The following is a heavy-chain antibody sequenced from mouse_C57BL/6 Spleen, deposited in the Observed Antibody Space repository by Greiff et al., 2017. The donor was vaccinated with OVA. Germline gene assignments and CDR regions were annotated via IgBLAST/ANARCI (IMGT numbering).Heavy chain of an antibody. CDR1: GSTFTSYW. D-gene: IGHD1-1*01. J-gene: IGHJ2*01. V-gene: IGHV1-61*01. CDR3: ARGPYYGSSYRYYFDY. Sequence: VQLQQPGAELVRPGSSVKLSCKASGSTFTSYWMDWVKQRPGQGLEWIGNIYPSDSETHYNQKFKDKATLTVDKSSSTAYMQLSSLTSEDSAVYYCARGPYYGSSYRYYFDYWGQGTTLTVSS. CDR2: IYPSDSET.